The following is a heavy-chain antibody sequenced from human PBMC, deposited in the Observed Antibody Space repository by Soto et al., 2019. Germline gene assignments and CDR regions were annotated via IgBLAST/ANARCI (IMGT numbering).Heavy chain of an antibody. CDR1: GGSISSSSYY. CDR2: IYYSGST. J-gene: IGHJ4*02. V-gene: IGHV4-39*01. Sequence: SETLSLTCTVSGGSISSSSYYWGWIRQPPGKGLEWIGSIYYSGSTYYNPSLKSRVTISVDTSKNQFSLKLSSVTAADTAVYYCARQGTYYDILTGYPPFYYWGQGTHVTVSS. CDR3: ARQGTYYDILTGYPPFYY. D-gene: IGHD3-9*01.